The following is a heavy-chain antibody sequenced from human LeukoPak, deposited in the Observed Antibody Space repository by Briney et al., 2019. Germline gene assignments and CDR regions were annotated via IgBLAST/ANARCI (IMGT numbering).Heavy chain of an antibody. V-gene: IGHV1-8*03. Sequence: ASVKVSCKASGYTFTSYDINWVRQATGQGLEWMGWMNPNSGNTGYAQKFQGRVTITRNTSISTAYMELSSLRSEDTAVYYCARGAPNSTYSNYRAVGGKGTRAPFS. D-gene: IGHD5-18*01. J-gene: IGHJ6*03. CDR2: MNPNSGNT. CDR1: GYTFTSYD. CDR3: ARGAPNSTYSNYRAV.